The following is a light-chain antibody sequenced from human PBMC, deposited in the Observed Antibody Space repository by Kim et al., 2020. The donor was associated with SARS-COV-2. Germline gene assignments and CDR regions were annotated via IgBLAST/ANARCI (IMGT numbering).Light chain of an antibody. CDR3: HPRAANDHVV. V-gene: IGLV3-19*01. Sequence: SSELTQDPAVSVALGPTVRITCQGDSLRSYYATWYQQKPGQAPILVIYGKNNRPSGIPDRFSGFSSGNTASLTNTGSQAVDEAHYSCHPRAANDHVVFG. CDR2: GKN. J-gene: IGLJ2*01. CDR1: SLRSYY.